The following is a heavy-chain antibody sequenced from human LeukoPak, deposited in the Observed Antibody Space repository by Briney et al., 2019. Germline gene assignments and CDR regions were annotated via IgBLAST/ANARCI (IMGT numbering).Heavy chain of an antibody. CDR3: ARAKSSRDSYGGYYFDH. CDR1: GFTFSSYS. J-gene: IGHJ4*02. CDR2: ISSSSSTI. V-gene: IGHV3-48*01. Sequence: GGSLRLSCAASGFTFSSYSMNWVRQAPGKGLEWVSYISSSSSTIYYADSVKGRFTISRDNSKNTLYLQMNSLRAEDTAVYYCARAKSSRDSYGGYYFDHWGRGTLVTVSS. D-gene: IGHD5-18*01.